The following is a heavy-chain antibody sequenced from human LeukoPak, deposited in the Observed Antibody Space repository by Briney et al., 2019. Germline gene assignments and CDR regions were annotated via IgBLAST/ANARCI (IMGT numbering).Heavy chain of an antibody. Sequence: PSETLSLTCAVYGGSFSGYYWSWIRQPAGKGLEWIGRIYTSGSTNYNPSLKSRVTISVDTSKNQFSLKLSSVTAADTAVYYRAREDYSGYDPYFDYWGQGTLVTVSS. CDR2: IYTSGST. CDR1: GGSFSGYY. J-gene: IGHJ4*02. D-gene: IGHD5-12*01. CDR3: AREDYSGYDPYFDY. V-gene: IGHV4-4*07.